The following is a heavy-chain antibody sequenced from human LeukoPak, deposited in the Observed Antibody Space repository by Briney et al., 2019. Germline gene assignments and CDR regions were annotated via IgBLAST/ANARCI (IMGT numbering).Heavy chain of an antibody. CDR1: GFTFSDYY. V-gene: IGHV3-11*01. J-gene: IGHJ4*02. CDR2: ISSSGSTI. D-gene: IGHD6-19*01. Sequence: PGGALRLYCAASGFTFSDYYMSWIRQAPGKGLEWVSYISSSGSTIYYVDSVKGRFTISRDNAKNSLYLQMNSLRAEDTAVYYCARDAVAGSFDYWGQGTLVTVSS. CDR3: ARDAVAGSFDY.